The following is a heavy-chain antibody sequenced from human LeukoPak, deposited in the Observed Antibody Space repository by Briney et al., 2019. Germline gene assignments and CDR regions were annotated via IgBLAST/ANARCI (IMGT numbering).Heavy chain of an antibody. Sequence: SETLSLTCTVSGYSISSGYYWGWIRQPPGKGLEWIGSIYHSGSTYYNPSLKSRVTISVDTSKNQFSLKLSSVTAADTAVYYCARSPLGTTGKGSFDYWGQGTLVTVSS. CDR3: ARSPLGTTGKGSFDY. V-gene: IGHV4-38-2*02. CDR1: GYSISSGYY. CDR2: IYHSGST. J-gene: IGHJ4*02. D-gene: IGHD1-1*01.